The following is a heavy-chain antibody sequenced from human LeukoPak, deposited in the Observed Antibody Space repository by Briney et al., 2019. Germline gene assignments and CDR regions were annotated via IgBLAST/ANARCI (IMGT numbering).Heavy chain of an antibody. D-gene: IGHD6-13*01. Sequence: PGGSLRLSCAASGFTFSSYAMSWVRQAPGKGLEWVSAISGSGGSTYYADSVKGRFTISRDNSKNTLYLQMNSLRAEDTAVYYCAKATGIAAAVFYYYYGMDVWGQGTTVTVSS. CDR2: ISGSGGST. CDR3: AKATGIAAAVFYYYYGMDV. J-gene: IGHJ6*02. CDR1: GFTFSSYA. V-gene: IGHV3-23*01.